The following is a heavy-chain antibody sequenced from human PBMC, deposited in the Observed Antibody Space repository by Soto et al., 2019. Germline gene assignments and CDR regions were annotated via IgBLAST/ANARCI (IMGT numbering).Heavy chain of an antibody. CDR2: IMSKTDGGTT. Sequence: EVQLVESGGGFVKPGGSLRLSCATSGFTFSKAWVGWVRQAPGKGLEWVGRIMSKTDGGTTDYAAPVKGRFTISRDDSKSTLYLQMNSLKTEDTAFYYCTTDSGTSPYSFDYWGQGTLVTVSS. CDR1: GFTFSKAW. CDR3: TTDSGTSPYSFDY. J-gene: IGHJ4*02. V-gene: IGHV3-15*01. D-gene: IGHD1-1*01.